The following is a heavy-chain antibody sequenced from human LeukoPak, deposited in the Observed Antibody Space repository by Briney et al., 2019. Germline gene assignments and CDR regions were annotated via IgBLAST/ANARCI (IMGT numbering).Heavy chain of an antibody. D-gene: IGHD3-22*01. CDR1: GGSIGSGGYY. J-gene: IGHJ4*02. Sequence: SQTLPLTCTVSGGSIGSGGYYWSWIRQHPGKGLEWIGYIYYSGSTYYNPSLKSRVSISVDTSKSQFSLKLSSVTAADTAVYYCARDWYYYDSSGYYYALRYWGQGTLVTVSS. V-gene: IGHV4-31*03. CDR3: ARDWYYYDSSGYYYALRY. CDR2: IYYSGST.